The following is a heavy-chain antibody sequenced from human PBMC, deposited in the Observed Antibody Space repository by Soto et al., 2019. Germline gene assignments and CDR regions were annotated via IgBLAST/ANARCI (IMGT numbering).Heavy chain of an antibody. Sequence: QVQLQESGPGLVKPSETLSLTCTVSGGSISSYYWSWIRQPAGKGLEWIGRIYTSGSTNYNPSLTTRVTMSLDTSKNHFALKLRSGTAAASAVYYWARSIAARRRWAYYYCGMDVWGQGTTVTVSS. CDR1: GGSISSYY. D-gene: IGHD6-6*01. J-gene: IGHJ6*02. CDR2: IYTSGST. CDR3: ARSIAARRRWAYYYCGMDV. V-gene: IGHV4-4*07.